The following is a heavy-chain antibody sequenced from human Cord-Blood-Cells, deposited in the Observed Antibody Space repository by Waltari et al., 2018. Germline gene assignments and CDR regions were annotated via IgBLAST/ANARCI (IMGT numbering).Heavy chain of an antibody. CDR1: GGSFSGYY. CDR2: INHSGST. J-gene: IGHJ4*02. V-gene: IGHV4-34*01. D-gene: IGHD2-2*01. Sequence: QVQLQQWGAGLLKPSETLSLTCAVYGGSFSGYYWSWIRQPPGKGLEWTGEINHSGSTNYNPSLKSRVTISVDTSKNQFSLKLSSVTAADTAVYYCARGSPFIVVVPAAGFDYWGQGTLVTVSS. CDR3: ARGSPFIVVVPAAGFDY.